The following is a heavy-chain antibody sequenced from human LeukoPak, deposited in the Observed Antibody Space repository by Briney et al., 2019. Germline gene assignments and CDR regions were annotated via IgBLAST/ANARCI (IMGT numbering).Heavy chain of an antibody. CDR1: GFTFSSYW. V-gene: IGHV3-7*01. CDR3: ATEYDNLDDYFDY. J-gene: IGHJ4*02. CDR2: IKQDGSEK. D-gene: IGHD1-1*01. Sequence: GGSLRLSCAASGFTFSSYWMSWVRQARGKGLEWVANIKQDGSEKFYVDSVKGRFSISRDKSKNTLYLQMNSLRPEDTAVYYCATEYDNLDDYFDYWGQGTLVIVSS.